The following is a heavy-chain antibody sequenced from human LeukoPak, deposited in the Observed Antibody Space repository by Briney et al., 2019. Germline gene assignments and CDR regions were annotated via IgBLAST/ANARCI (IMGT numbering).Heavy chain of an antibody. D-gene: IGHD3-10*01. Sequence: GGSLRLSCAASGLTVSSNYMNWVRQAPGKGLEWVSSISSSSSYIYYADSVKGRFTISRDNAKNSLYLQMNSLRAEDTAVYYCVLWGFDYWGQGTLVTVSS. V-gene: IGHV3-21*01. J-gene: IGHJ4*02. CDR3: VLWGFDY. CDR1: GLTVSSNY. CDR2: ISSSSSYI.